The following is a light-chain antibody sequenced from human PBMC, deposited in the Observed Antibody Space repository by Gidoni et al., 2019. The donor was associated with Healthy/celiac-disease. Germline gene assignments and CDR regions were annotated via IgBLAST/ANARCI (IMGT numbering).Light chain of an antibody. J-gene: IGKJ2*01. Sequence: EIVLTQSPATLSLSPGERATLSCTASQSVSSYLAWYQQKPGQAPGLLIYDASNRATGIPARFSGSGSGTDFTLTISSLEPEDFAVYYCQQRSNWPPYTFGQGTKLEIK. CDR2: DAS. V-gene: IGKV3-11*01. CDR3: QQRSNWPPYT. CDR1: QSVSSY.